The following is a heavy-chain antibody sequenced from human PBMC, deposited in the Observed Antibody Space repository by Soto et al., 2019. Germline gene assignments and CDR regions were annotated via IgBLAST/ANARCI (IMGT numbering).Heavy chain of an antibody. J-gene: IGHJ6*02. D-gene: IGHD4-4*01. CDR1: GGTFSSYA. V-gene: IGHV1-69*13. Sequence: GASVKVSCKASGGTFSSYAISWVRQAPGQGLEWMGGIIPIFGTANYAQKFQGRVTITADESTSTAYMELSSLRSEDTAVYYCAREGAGVSSVLVTPRFLGGMDVWGQGTTVTVSS. CDR2: IIPIFGTA. CDR3: AREGAGVSSVLVTPRFLGGMDV.